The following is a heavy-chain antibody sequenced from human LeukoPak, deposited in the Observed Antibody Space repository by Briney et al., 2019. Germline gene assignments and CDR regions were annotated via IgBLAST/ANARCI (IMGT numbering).Heavy chain of an antibody. J-gene: IGHJ4*02. CDR2: FDPEDGET. Sequence: GASVKVSCKVSGYTLTELSMHWVRQAPGKGLEWMGGFDPEDGETIYAQKFQGRVTMTEDTSTDTAYMELSSLRSEDTAVYYCARNVLLWFGELTSLGYWGQGTLVTVSS. CDR3: ARNVLLWFGELTSLGY. V-gene: IGHV1-24*01. D-gene: IGHD3-10*01. CDR1: GYTLTELS.